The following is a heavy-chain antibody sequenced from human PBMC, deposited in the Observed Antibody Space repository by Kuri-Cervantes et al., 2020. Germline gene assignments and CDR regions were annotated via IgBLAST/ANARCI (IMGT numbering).Heavy chain of an antibody. D-gene: IGHD6-13*01. V-gene: IGHV3-21*01. CDR1: GFTFSSYS. CDR3: ARDKSFGTNTQLVVGGVLYYYYGMDV. CDR2: ISSSSSYI. J-gene: IGHJ6*02. Sequence: GESLKISCAASGFTFSSYSMNWARQAPGKGLEWVSSISSSSSYIYYADSVKGRFTISRDNAKNSLYLQMNSLRAEDTAVYYCARDKSFGTNTQLVVGGVLYYYYGMDVWGQGTTVTVSS.